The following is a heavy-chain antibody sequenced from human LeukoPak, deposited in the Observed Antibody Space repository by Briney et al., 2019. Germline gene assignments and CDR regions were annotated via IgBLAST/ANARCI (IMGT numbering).Heavy chain of an antibody. CDR2: INPSGGST. D-gene: IGHD3-10*01. Sequence: ASVKVSCKPSGYTFTSYYMHSVRQAPGQGLEWMGIINPSGGSTSYAQKFQGRVTMTRDTSTSTVYIELSRLRSEDTAVYYCARDKASMVRGVIITSGNYYYMDVWGKGTTVTVSS. CDR3: ARDKASMVRGVIITSGNYYYMDV. V-gene: IGHV1-46*01. CDR1: GYTFTSYY. J-gene: IGHJ6*03.